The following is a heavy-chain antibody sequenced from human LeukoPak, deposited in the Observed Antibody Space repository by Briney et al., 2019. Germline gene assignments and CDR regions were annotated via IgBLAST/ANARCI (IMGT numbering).Heavy chain of an antibody. CDR2: INPNGGST. CDR3: ARKQLGNLSGLYYYGLDV. CDR1: GYTFTNYY. D-gene: IGHD7-27*01. Sequence: ASVKVSCKASGYTFTNYYIHWVRQAPGQGLEWMGIINPNGGSTSYAQKFQGRVTMIRDTSTSTVYMELSRLRSEETAVFYCARKQLGNLSGLYYYGLDVWGQGTTVTVSS. V-gene: IGHV1-46*01. J-gene: IGHJ6*02.